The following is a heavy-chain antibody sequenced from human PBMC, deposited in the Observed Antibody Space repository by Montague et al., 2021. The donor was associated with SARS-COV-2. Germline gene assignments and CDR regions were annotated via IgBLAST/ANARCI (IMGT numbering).Heavy chain of an antibody. CDR1: GGSFSGYY. D-gene: IGHD2-15*01. Sequence: SETLSLTCAVYGGSFSGYYWSWIRQPPGKGLEWIGEIHHSGSTNYNPSLTSRVTMSVDTSKNQFSLKVNSVTAADTAVYYCARHYSATLPAVYWGQGTLVTVSS. J-gene: IGHJ4*02. CDR2: IHHSGST. CDR3: ARHYSATLPAVY. V-gene: IGHV4-34*01.